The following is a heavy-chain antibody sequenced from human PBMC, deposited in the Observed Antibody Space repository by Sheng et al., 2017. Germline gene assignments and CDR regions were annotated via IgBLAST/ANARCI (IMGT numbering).Heavy chain of an antibody. Sequence: VQLQQWGAGLLKPSETLSLTCAVYGGSFSGYYWSWIRQPPGKGLEWIGEINHSGSTNYNPSLKSRVTISVDTSKNQFSLKLSSVTAADTAVYYCARLVVPAAAPHFDYWGQGTLVTVSS. CDR3: ARLVVPAAAPHFDY. J-gene: IGHJ4*02. CDR2: INHSGST. D-gene: IGHD2-2*01. V-gene: IGHV4-34*01. CDR1: GGSFSGYY.